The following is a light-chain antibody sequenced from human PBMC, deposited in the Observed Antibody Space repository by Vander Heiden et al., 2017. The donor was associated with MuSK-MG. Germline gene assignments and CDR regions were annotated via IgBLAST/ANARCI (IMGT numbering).Light chain of an antibody. V-gene: IGKV1-5*03. CDR3: QQYNSYPMYT. CDR1: QSISSW. J-gene: IGKJ2*01. Sequence: EIQMTQSPSTLSASVGDRVTITCRASQSISSWLAWYQQKPGKDPKLLIYKASSLESGVPSRFSGSGSGTEFTLTISSLQPDDFATYYCQQYNSYPMYTFGQGTKLEIK. CDR2: KAS.